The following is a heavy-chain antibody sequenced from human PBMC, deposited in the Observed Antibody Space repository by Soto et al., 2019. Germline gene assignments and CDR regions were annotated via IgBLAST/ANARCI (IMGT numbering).Heavy chain of an antibody. V-gene: IGHV1-69*01. CDR1: GGTFSSYA. J-gene: IGHJ3*02. CDR3: ARDHLVEPYDYVWGSYLGGAFDI. CDR2: IIPIFGTA. Sequence: QVQLVQSGAEVKKPGSSVKVSCKASGGTFSSYAISWVRQAPGQGLEWMGGIIPIFGTANYAQKFQGRVTITADESTSTAYMELSSLRSEDTAVYYCARDHLVEPYDYVWGSYLGGAFDIWGQGTMVTVSS. D-gene: IGHD3-16*01.